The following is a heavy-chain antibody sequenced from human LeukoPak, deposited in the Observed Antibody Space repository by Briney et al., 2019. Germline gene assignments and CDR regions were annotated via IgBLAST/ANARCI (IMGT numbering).Heavy chain of an antibody. V-gene: IGHV3-30*18. CDR1: GFTFSSYG. CDR2: ISYDGSNK. CDR3: AKPNYYGSGSYYTLYNWFDP. Sequence: GRSLRLSCAASGFTFSSYGMHWVRQAPGKGLEWVAVISYDGSNKYYADSVKGRFTISRDNSKNTLYLQMNSLRAEATAVYYCAKPNYYGSGSYYTLYNWFDPWGQGTLVTVSS. J-gene: IGHJ5*02. D-gene: IGHD3-10*01.